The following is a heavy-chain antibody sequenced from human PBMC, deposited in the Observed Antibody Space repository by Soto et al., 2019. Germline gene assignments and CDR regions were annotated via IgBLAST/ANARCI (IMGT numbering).Heavy chain of an antibody. J-gene: IGHJ6*02. CDR3: ARDGVTIVRGVIFWGYYGMDV. CDR1: GFTFSSYS. V-gene: IGHV3-21*01. D-gene: IGHD3-10*01. Sequence: GGSLRLSCAASGFTFSSYSMNWVRQAPGKGLEWVSSISSSSSYIYYADSVKGRFTISRDNAKNSLYLQMNSLRAEDTAVYYCARDGVTIVRGVIFWGYYGMDVWGQGTTVTVSS. CDR2: ISSSSSYI.